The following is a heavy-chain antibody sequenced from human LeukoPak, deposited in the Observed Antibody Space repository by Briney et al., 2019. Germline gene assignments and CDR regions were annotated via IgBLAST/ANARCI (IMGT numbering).Heavy chain of an antibody. CDR3: ARAASYGPEDDY. CDR1: GYTFTSYG. D-gene: IGHD5-18*01. Sequence: ASVKVSCKASGYTFTSYGISWVRQAPGQGLEWMGWISAHNGNTNYAQKLQGRVTMTTDTSTSTAYMELRSLRSDDTAVYYCARAASYGPEDDYWGQGTLVTVSS. CDR2: ISAHNGNT. V-gene: IGHV1-18*01. J-gene: IGHJ4*02.